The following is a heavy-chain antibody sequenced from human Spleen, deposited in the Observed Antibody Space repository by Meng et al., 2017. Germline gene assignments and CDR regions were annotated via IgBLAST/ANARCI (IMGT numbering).Heavy chain of an antibody. CDR1: GYTFPDYW. J-gene: IGHJ4*02. V-gene: IGHV1-2*06. CDR2: IDPKSGDT. Sequence: HVHLVQSEAEVKKPGASVKVSCKASGYTFPDYWLHWVRRAPGQGLEWMGRIDPKSGDTHYAQKFQGRVTMTGDTSISTAYMELSGLKSDDTAVYYCARDEDISAAGKLFGDYWGQGTLVTVSS. CDR3: ARDEDISAAGKLFGDY. D-gene: IGHD6-13*01.